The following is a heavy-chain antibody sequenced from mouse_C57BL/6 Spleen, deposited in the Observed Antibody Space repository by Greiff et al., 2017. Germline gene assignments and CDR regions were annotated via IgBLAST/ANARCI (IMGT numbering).Heavy chain of an antibody. CDR2: IYPGSGST. D-gene: IGHD1-1*01. J-gene: IGHJ2*01. V-gene: IGHV1-55*01. CDR3: ARRGDYYGSSWGYYLVY. Sequence: QVQLQQPGAELVKPGASVKMSCKASGYTFTSYWITWVKQRPGQGLEWIGDIYPGSGSTNYNEKFKSKATLTVDTSSSTAYMQLSSLTSEDSAVYYCARRGDYYGSSWGYYLVYWGQGTTLTVSS. CDR1: GYTFTSYW.